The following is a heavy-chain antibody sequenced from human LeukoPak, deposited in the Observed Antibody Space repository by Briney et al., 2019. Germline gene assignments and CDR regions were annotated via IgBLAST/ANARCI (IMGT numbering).Heavy chain of an antibody. D-gene: IGHD4-17*01. J-gene: IGHJ4*02. CDR2: IYPGDSDT. Sequence: GESLKISCKGSGYSFTSYWIGWVRQMPGRGLEWMGIIYPGDSDTRYSPSFQGQVTISADKSISTAFLQWSSLKASDTAIYYCARLGNYADSLPRDCWGQGTLVTVSS. CDR1: GYSFTSYW. CDR3: ARLGNYADSLPRDC. V-gene: IGHV5-51*01.